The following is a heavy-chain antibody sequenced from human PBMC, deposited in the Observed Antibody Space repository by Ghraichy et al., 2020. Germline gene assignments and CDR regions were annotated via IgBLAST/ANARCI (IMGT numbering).Heavy chain of an antibody. J-gene: IGHJ1*01. D-gene: IGHD2-21*02. CDR1: GFTFNTYG. Sequence: GGSLRLSCAASGFTFNTYGMHWVRQAPGKGLEWVAFLRADGTNKYYAEFVKGRFTISRDNSKNALYLQMNSLRAEDTALYYCAKDLDPIDCRGDCYWHAFQHWGQGTLVTVSS. CDR2: LRADGTNK. V-gene: IGHV3-30*02. CDR3: AKDLDPIDCRGDCYWHAFQH.